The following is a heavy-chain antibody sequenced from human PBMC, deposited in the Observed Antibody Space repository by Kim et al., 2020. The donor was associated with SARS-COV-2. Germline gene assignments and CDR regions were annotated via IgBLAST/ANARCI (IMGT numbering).Heavy chain of an antibody. CDR3: AKDRLGVGNCWTFNI. Sequence: DSVTGRFTITRNNSKTTLFLQMNSLRAEDTAVYYCAKDRLGVGNCWTFNIWGQGTMVTVSS. V-gene: IGHV3-23*01. D-gene: IGHD1-1*01. J-gene: IGHJ3*02.